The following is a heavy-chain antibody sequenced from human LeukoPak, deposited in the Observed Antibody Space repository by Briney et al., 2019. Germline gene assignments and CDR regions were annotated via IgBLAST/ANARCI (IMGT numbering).Heavy chain of an antibody. CDR2: IAGSDTRT. D-gene: IGHD3-16*02. CDR3: TTLGYHLDS. CDR1: GFAFSAYE. J-gene: IGHJ4*02. Sequence: GGSLRLSCAASGFAFSAYEMNWVRQAPGKGLEWVSYIAGSDTRTYYADSVKGRFTIFRDNTKNSLYLQMNSLRVEDTGLYCTTLGYHLDSRGQGTLVTVSS. V-gene: IGHV3-48*03.